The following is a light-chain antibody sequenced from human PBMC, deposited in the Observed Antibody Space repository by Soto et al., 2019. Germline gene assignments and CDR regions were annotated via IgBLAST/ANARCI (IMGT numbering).Light chain of an antibody. V-gene: IGKV1-5*03. J-gene: IGKJ4*01. CDR2: KAS. CDR3: QQTYSNRLS. Sequence: DIQMTQSPSTLSGSVGDRVTITCRASQTISSWLAWYQQKPGKAPKLLIYKASTLPSGVPSRFSGTGSGTDFTLTISDLQPEDCATYYCQQTYSNRLSFGGGTKGGYQ. CDR1: QTISSW.